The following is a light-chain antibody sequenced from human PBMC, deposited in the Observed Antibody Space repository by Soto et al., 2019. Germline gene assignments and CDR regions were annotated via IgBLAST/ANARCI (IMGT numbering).Light chain of an antibody. J-gene: IGKJ2*01. Sequence: EVVLTQSPGTLSLSPGERATLSCRASQSVSSSYLAWYQQKPGQAPRLLIYGASSRATDIPDRFSGSGSGTDFTLTISRLEPEDFAVYYCQQYGPFVPYTFGQGTQLEI. CDR1: QSVSSSY. V-gene: IGKV3-20*01. CDR2: GAS. CDR3: QQYGPFVPYT.